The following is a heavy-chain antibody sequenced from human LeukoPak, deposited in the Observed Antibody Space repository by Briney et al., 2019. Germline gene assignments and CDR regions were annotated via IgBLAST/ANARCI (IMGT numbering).Heavy chain of an antibody. J-gene: IGHJ4*02. CDR1: GYSFTSYW. D-gene: IGHD1-26*01. CDR2: ICPGDSDT. V-gene: IGHV5-51*01. Sequence: PGESLKISCKGSGYSFTSYWIGWVRQMPGKGLEWMGIICPGDSDTRYSPSFQGQVTISADKSLSTAYLQWSSLKASDTAMYYCARGSGSYHTAYMNWGQGSPVTVSS. CDR3: ARGSGSYHTAYMN.